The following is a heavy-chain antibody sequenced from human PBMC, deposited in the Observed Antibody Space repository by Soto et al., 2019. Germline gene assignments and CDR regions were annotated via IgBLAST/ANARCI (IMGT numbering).Heavy chain of an antibody. Sequence: QVQLVQSGAEVKKPGSSVKVSCKASGGTFSSYTISWVRQAPGQGLEWMGRIIPILGIANYTQKFQGRVTLTADKSTSTAYMELSSLRSEDTAVYYCARARSIAVAGSYYFDYWGQGTLVTVSS. V-gene: IGHV1-69*02. CDR3: ARARSIAVAGSYYFDY. D-gene: IGHD6-19*01. CDR2: IIPILGIA. CDR1: GGTFSSYT. J-gene: IGHJ4*02.